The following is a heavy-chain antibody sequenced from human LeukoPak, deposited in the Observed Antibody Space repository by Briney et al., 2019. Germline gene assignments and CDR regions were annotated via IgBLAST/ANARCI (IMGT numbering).Heavy chain of an antibody. V-gene: IGHV4-34*01. J-gene: IGHJ4*02. Sequence: PSETLSLTCAVYGGSFSGYYWSWIRQPPGKGLEWIGEINHSGSTNYNPSLKSRVTISVDTCKNQFSLKLSSVTAADTAVYYCARQRARTFFDYWGQGTLVTVSS. CDR3: ARQRARTFFDY. CDR1: GGSFSGYY. D-gene: IGHD3-16*01. CDR2: INHSGST.